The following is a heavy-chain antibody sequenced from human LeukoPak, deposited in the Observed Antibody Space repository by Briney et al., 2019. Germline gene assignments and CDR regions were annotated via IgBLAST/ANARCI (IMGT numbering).Heavy chain of an antibody. J-gene: IGHJ4*02. CDR3: AIFRVGYSYGRSDY. CDR1: GGSFSGYY. CDR2: INHSGST. D-gene: IGHD5-18*01. Sequence: SETLSLTCAVYGGSFSGYYWSWIRQPPGKGLEWIGEINHSGSTNYNPSLKSRVTISVDTSKNQFSLKLSSVTAADTAVYYCAIFRVGYSYGRSDYWGQGTLVTVSS. V-gene: IGHV4-34*01.